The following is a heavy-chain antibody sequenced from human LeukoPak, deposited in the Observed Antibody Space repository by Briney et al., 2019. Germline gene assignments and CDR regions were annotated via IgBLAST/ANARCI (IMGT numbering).Heavy chain of an antibody. V-gene: IGHV3-23*01. D-gene: IGHD5-18*01. CDR2: ISGSGGST. CDR3: AKRRGYSYGPALDY. CDR1: GFTFSSYA. Sequence: PGGSLRLSCAASGFTFSSYAMSWVRQAPGKGLEWVSAISGSGGSTYYADSVKGRFTISRDNSKNTLYPQMNSLRAEDTAVYYCAKRRGYSYGPALDYWGQGTLVTVSS. J-gene: IGHJ4*02.